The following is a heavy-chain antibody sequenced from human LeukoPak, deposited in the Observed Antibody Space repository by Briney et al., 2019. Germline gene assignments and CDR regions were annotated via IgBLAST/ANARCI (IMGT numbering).Heavy chain of an antibody. CDR3: AKDLRGTLSSRGPFEY. V-gene: IGHV3-23*01. J-gene: IGHJ4*02. CDR1: GFTFSSYA. CDR2: IGGNGDTT. D-gene: IGHD2/OR15-2a*01. Sequence: PGGSLRLSCAASGFTFSSYAMSWVRQAPGKGLEWVSAIGGNGDTTYYADSVKGRFTGSRDNSKNTLYLQLDSLRAEDTAVYCCAKDLRGTLSSRGPFEYWGQGTLVTVSS.